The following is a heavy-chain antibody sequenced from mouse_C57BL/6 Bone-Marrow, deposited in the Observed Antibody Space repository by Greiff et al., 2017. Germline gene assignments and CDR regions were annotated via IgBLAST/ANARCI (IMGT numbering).Heavy chain of an antibody. CDR3: ARRPYYSNCWSFDV. D-gene: IGHD2-5*01. Sequence: DVKLVESGGDLVKPGGSLKLSCAASGFTFSSYGMSWVRQTPDKRLEWVATISSGGSYTYYPDSVKGRFTISRDNAKNTLYLQMSSLKSEDTAMYYCARRPYYSNCWSFDVWGKGTPVTVSS. J-gene: IGHJ1*03. V-gene: IGHV5-6*02. CDR2: ISSGGSYT. CDR1: GFTFSSYG.